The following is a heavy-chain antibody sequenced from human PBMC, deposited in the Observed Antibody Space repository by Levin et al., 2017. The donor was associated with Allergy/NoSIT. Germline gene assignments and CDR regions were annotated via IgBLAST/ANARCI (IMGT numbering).Heavy chain of an antibody. Sequence: LPGGSLRLSCAASGFTFSSYAMSWVRQAPGKGLEWVSAISGSGGSTYYADSVTGRFTISRDNSKNTLYLQMNSLRAEDTAVYYCAKDKKPYDFWSGYLNYPNYYYYYGMDVWGQGTTVTVSS. CDR2: ISGSGGST. D-gene: IGHD3-3*01. CDR1: GFTFSSYA. V-gene: IGHV3-23*01. J-gene: IGHJ6*02. CDR3: AKDKKPYDFWSGYLNYPNYYYYYGMDV.